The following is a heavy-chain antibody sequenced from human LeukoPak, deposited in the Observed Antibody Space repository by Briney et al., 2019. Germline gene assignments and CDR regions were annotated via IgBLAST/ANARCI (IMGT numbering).Heavy chain of an antibody. D-gene: IGHD3-22*01. J-gene: IGHJ4*02. Sequence: SETLSLTCTVSGGSISSGGYYWSCLRQHPGKVLEWIGYIYYSGSTYYNPSLKSRVTISVDTSKNQFSLKLSSVTAADTAVYYCARATTDYDSSGYYPDYFDYWGQGTLVTVSS. V-gene: IGHV4-31*03. CDR3: ARATTDYDSSGYYPDYFDY. CDR2: IYYSGST. CDR1: GGSISSGGYY.